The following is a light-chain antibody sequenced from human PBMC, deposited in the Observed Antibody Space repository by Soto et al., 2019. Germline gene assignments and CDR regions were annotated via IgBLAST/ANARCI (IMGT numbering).Light chain of an antibody. CDR1: SSDVGSYNL. V-gene: IGLV2-23*01. CDR3: CSYAGSSTDV. CDR2: DDS. Sequence: QSALTQPASVSGSPGQSITISCTGTSSDVGSYNLVSWYQQHPGKAPKLMIYDDSKRPSGVSNRFSGSKSGNTASLTISGLQAEDEADYYCCSYAGSSTDVFGTGTKLTVL. J-gene: IGLJ1*01.